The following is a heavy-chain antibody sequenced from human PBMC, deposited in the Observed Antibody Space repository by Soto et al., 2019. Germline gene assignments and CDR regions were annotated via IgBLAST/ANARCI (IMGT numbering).Heavy chain of an antibody. D-gene: IGHD3-10*01. Sequence: ASVKVSCKASGYTFTSYYMHWVRQAPGQGLEWMGIINPSGGSTSYAQKFQGRVTMTRDTSTSTVYMELSSLRSEDTAVYYCARVTGSGSYTLEGFDYWGQGTLVTVS. CDR2: INPSGGST. CDR3: ARVTGSGSYTLEGFDY. J-gene: IGHJ4*02. CDR1: GYTFTSYY. V-gene: IGHV1-46*03.